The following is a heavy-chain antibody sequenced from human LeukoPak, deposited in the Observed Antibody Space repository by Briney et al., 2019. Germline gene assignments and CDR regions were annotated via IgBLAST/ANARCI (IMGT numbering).Heavy chain of an antibody. D-gene: IGHD5-18*01. V-gene: IGHV1-69*01. CDR1: GGTFSSYA. J-gene: IGHJ4*02. Sequence: EASVKVSCKASGGTFSSYAISWVRQAPGQGLEWMGGIIPIFGTANYAQKFQGRVTITADESTSTAYMELSSLRSEDTAVYYCASQVDTGELYYDYWGQGTLVTVSS. CDR2: IIPIFGTA. CDR3: ASQVDTGELYYDY.